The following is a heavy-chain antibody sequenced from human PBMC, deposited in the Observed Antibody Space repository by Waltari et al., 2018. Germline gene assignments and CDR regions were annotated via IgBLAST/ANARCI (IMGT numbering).Heavy chain of an antibody. J-gene: IGHJ3*02. CDR3: ANPSVGGGDAFDI. Sequence: EVQLLESGGGLVQPGGSLRLSCAASGFTFSSYAMSWVRQAPGKGLEWVSAISGSGGRKYYADSGKGRFTIARDNAKNTLYLQRNSLRAEDTAGYYCANPSVGGGDAFDIWGQGTMVTVSS. D-gene: IGHD3-16*01. V-gene: IGHV3-23*01. CDR1: GFTFSSYA. CDR2: ISGSGGRK.